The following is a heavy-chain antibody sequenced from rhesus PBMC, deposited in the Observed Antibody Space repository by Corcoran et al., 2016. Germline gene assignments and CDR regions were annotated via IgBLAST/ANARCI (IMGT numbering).Heavy chain of an antibody. J-gene: IGHJ2*01. Sequence: QVQLQESGPGVVKPSETLSLTCAVSGGSISDSYRWSWIRQPPGQGLEWIGYIYGSSTSTNYNPSLKSRVTISKDTSKNQFSLKLSSVTAADTAVYYCARERLTGTSWYFDLWGPGTPITISS. CDR2: IYGSSTST. CDR3: ARERLTGTSWYFDL. D-gene: IGHD1-26*01. V-gene: IGHV4S10*01. CDR1: GGSISDSYR.